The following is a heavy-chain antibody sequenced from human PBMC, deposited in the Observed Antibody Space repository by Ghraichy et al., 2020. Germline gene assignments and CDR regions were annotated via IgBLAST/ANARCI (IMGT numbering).Heavy chain of an antibody. J-gene: IGHJ4*02. D-gene: IGHD5-18*01. CDR2: ISTSGSAI. CDR3: ARESGLEDTAVVDIFDY. Sequence: GGSLRLSCAASGFTFSSYEMNWVRQAPGKGLEWVSYISTSGSAIYYADSVKGRFTISRDNAKNSLYLQMNSLGAEDTAVYYCARESGLEDTAVVDIFDYWGQGTLVTVSS. CDR1: GFTFSSYE. V-gene: IGHV3-48*03.